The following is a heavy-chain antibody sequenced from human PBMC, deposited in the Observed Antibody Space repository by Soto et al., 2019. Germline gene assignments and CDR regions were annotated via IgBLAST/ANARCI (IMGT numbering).Heavy chain of an antibody. CDR2: INPRGGST. Sequence: GASVKVSCKASGYTLNTYYMHWVRQAPGQGPEWMGIINPRGGSTTYAQNFQDRVTMTRDTSSSTVYMELSSLRSEDTAVYYCARGGGFSPYYYNLDVWGPGTTVTVSS. J-gene: IGHJ6*02. V-gene: IGHV1-46*02. CDR1: GYTLNTYY. CDR3: ARGGGFSPYYYNLDV. D-gene: IGHD2-15*01.